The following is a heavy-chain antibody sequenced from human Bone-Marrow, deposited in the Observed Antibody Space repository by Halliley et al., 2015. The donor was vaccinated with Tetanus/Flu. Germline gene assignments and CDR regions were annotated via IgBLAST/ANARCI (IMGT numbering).Heavy chain of an antibody. CDR2: IRYTGDS. V-gene: IGHV4-59*01. CDR3: AGLLPTSMTTDF. Sequence: GLVKPSETLSLSCAVSGGSMDAYYWTWIRQPPGKGLEWIGNIRYTGDSNFNPSLKSRVTMSVDTSRDTLSLKMTSVTSADAAIYYCAGLLPTSMTTDFWGQGTLVTVSS. J-gene: IGHJ4*02. D-gene: IGHD1-1*01. CDR1: GGSMDAYY.